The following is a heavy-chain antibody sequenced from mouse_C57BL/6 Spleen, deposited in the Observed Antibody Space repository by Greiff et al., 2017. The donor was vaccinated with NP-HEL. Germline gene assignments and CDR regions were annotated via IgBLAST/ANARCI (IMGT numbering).Heavy chain of an antibody. V-gene: IGHV2-2*01. CDR1: GFSLTSYG. J-gene: IGHJ4*01. CDR2: IWSGGST. CDR3: ARTPPTMITTDAFYAMDY. D-gene: IGHD2-4*01. Sequence: QVQLKESGPGLVQPSQSLSITCTVSGFSLTSYGVHWVRQSPGKGLEWLGVIWSGGSTDYNAAFISRLSISKDNSKSQVFFKMNSLQADDTAIYYCARTPPTMITTDAFYAMDYWGQGTSVTVSS.